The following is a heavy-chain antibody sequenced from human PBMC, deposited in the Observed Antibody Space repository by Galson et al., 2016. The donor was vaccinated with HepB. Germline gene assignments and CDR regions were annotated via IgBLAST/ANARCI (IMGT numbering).Heavy chain of an antibody. CDR3: ARTLAHPYCSGGTCFFDY. CDR1: GYTFTGYF. CDR2: INPNTGAT. Sequence: SVKVSCKASGYTFTGYFLHWVRQAPGPGLEWMGWINPNTGATKLAQNFQARVTLTRDSSISTAYLELSSLTSDDTAIYYCARTLAHPYCSGGTCFFDYWGQGTLVTVSS. V-gene: IGHV1-2*02. D-gene: IGHD2-15*01. J-gene: IGHJ4*02.